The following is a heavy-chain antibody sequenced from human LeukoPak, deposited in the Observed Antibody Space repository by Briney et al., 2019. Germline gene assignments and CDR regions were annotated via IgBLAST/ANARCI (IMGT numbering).Heavy chain of an antibody. CDR3: ARSVTVKNWFDP. CDR1: GFTFSDYY. D-gene: IGHD4-23*01. CDR2: ISSNGSTI. Sequence: GGSLRLSCAASGFTFSDYYMSWIRQAPGKGLEWVSYISSNGSTIYYADSVRGRFTISRDNAKNSLYLQMNSLRAEDTAVYYCARSVTVKNWFDPWGQGTLVTVSS. J-gene: IGHJ5*02. V-gene: IGHV3-11*04.